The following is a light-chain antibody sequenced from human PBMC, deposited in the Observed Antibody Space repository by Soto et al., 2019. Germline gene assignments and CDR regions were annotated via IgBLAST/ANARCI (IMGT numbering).Light chain of an antibody. Sequence: DTVMTQTPLSLSVTPGQPASISCKSSQSLLYSDGKTYFYWFLQRPGQPPQVLIYKVSNRFSGVPDRFSGSGSGTDFTLKISRVEAEDVGVYYCMQATHLPWTFGQGTKVEI. V-gene: IGKV2D-29*01. CDR1: QSLLYSDGKTY. CDR3: MQATHLPWT. J-gene: IGKJ1*01. CDR2: KVS.